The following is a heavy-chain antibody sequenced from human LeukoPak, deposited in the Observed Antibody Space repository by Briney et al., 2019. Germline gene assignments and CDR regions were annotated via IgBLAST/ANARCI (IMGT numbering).Heavy chain of an antibody. V-gene: IGHV1-69*13. CDR3: AREECSGGSCPPYFDY. D-gene: IGHD2-15*01. Sequence: SVKVSCKASGYTFTGYYMHWVRQAPGQGLEWMGGIIPIFDTANYAQKFQGRLTITANESTGIAYMELSSLTSEDTAVYYCAREECSGGSCPPYFDYWGQGTLVTVSS. CDR1: GYTFTGYY. CDR2: IIPIFDTA. J-gene: IGHJ4*02.